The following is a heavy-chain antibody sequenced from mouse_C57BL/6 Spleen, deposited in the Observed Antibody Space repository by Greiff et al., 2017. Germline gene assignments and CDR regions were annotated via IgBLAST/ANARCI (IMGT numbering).Heavy chain of an antibody. V-gene: IGHV1-53*01. J-gene: IGHJ4*01. CDR3: ARRNGSSYIYYAMDY. Sequence: QVQLQQPGTELVKPGASVKLSCKASGYTFTSYWMHWVKQRPGQGLEWIGNINPSNGGTNYNAKFTSQATLTVDKSSSTAYMQLSSLTSEDSAVYYCARRNGSSYIYYAMDYWGQGTSVTVSS. CDR1: GYTFTSYW. CDR2: INPSNGGT. D-gene: IGHD1-1*01.